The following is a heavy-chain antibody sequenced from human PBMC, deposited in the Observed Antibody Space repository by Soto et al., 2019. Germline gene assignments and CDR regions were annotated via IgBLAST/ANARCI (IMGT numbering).Heavy chain of an antibody. D-gene: IGHD3-10*01. V-gene: IGHV1-69*13. CDR2: IIPLFGAP. CDR3: ARDRDDYGSGNYYNRIDF. J-gene: IGHJ4*02. Sequence: ASVKVSCKASGGIFSTYAISWLRQAPGQGLEWMGGIIPLFGAPNYAQRFQGRVTITADESTSTAYMELSRLRSEDTAVYYCARDRDDYGSGNYYNRIDFWGQGALVTVSS. CDR1: GGIFSTYA.